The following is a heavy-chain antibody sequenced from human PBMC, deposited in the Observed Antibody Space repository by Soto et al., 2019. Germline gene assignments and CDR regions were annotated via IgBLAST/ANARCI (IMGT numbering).Heavy chain of an antibody. CDR3: ARDLVPTYYYDSSGYRAIPCY. CDR2: IWYDGSNK. CDR1: GVTFSIYG. D-gene: IGHD3-22*01. J-gene: IGHJ4*02. V-gene: IGHV3-33*01. Sequence: GGGVRLSCAASGVTFSIYGMRWVRQAPGKGLEGVAVIWYDGSNKYYADSVKGRFTISRDNSKNTLYLQMNSLRAEDTAMYYCARDLVPTYYYDSSGYRAIPCYWGQGTLVTVSS.